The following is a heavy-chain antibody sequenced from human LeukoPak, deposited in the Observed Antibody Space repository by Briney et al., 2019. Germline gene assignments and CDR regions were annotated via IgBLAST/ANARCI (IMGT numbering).Heavy chain of an antibody. CDR2: ISWNSGSI. CDR1: GFTFDDYA. D-gene: IGHD6-19*01. Sequence: GGSLRLSCAASGFTFDDYAMHWVRQAPGKGLEWVSGISWNSGSIGYADSVKGRFTISRDNAKNSPYLQMNSLRAEDMALYYCAKGRGQWLVPEFDYWGQGTLVTVSS. V-gene: IGHV3-9*03. J-gene: IGHJ4*02. CDR3: AKGRGQWLVPEFDY.